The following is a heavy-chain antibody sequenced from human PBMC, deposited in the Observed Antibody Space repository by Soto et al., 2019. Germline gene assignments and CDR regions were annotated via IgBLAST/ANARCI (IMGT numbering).Heavy chain of an antibody. V-gene: IGHV3-23*01. D-gene: IGHD6-19*01. CDR2: ISGSGGST. Sequence: GGSLRLSCAASGFTFSSYAMSWVRQAPGKGLEWVSAISGSGGSTYYADSVKGRFTISRDNSKNTLYLQMNSLRAEDTAVYYCAKTLPTRSSGWNPRGVDAFDIWGQGTMVTVSS. J-gene: IGHJ3*02. CDR3: AKTLPTRSSGWNPRGVDAFDI. CDR1: GFTFSSYA.